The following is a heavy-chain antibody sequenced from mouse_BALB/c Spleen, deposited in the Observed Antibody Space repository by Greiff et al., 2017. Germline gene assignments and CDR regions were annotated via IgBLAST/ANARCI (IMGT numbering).Heavy chain of an antibody. J-gene: IGHJ1*01. CDR3: ARRDWYFDV. CDR2: ISTYYGDA. V-gene: IGHV1S137*01. CDR1: GYTFTDYA. Sequence: QVQLQQSGAELVRPGVSVKISCKGSGYTFTDYAMHWVKQSHAKSLEWIGVISTYYGDASYNQKFKGKATMTVDKSSSTAYMELARLTSEDSAIYYCARRDWYFDVWGAGTTVTVSS.